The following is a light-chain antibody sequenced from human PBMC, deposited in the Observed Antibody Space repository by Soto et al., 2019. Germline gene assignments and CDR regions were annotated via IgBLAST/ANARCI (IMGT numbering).Light chain of an antibody. CDR1: HSDVGRFNL. CDR3: CTYATGGTYV. Sequence: QSVLTQPASVSVSPGQSITISCTGTHSDVGRFNLVSWYQHHPQKAPKLIIFGVTERPSGISNRFSASKSGNTASLTISGLQAEDEADYYCCTYATGGTYVFGTGTKVTVL. J-gene: IGLJ1*01. V-gene: IGLV2-23*02. CDR2: GVT.